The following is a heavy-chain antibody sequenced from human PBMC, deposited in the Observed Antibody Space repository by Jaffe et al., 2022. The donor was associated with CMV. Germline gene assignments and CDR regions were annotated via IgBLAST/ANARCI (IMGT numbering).Heavy chain of an antibody. CDR1: GGSISSKNW. CDR3: TRVITYYDISAADIGGYYMDV. CDR2: IYHSGST. J-gene: IGHJ6*03. D-gene: IGHD3-9*01. Sequence: QVQLQESGPRLVKPSGTLSLTCVVSGGSISSKNWWSWVRQPPGKGLEWIGEIYHSGSTNYNPSLKSRVTISVDRSKNQFSLKMNSVTAADTADYYCTRVITYYDISAADIGGYYMDVWGKGTTVTVSS. V-gene: IGHV4-4*02.